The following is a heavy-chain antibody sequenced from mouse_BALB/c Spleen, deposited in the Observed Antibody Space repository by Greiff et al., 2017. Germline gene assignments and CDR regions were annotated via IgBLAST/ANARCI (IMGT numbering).Heavy chain of an antibody. V-gene: IGHV14-3*02. Sequence: VQLQQSGAELVKPGDSVKLSCTASGFNIKDTYMHWVQQRPEQGLEWIGRIDPANGNTKYAPKFQGMATITADTSSNTAYLQLSSLTSEDTAVYYCAGDYDLLFAYWGQGTLVTVSA. CDR3: AGDYDLLFAY. J-gene: IGHJ3*01. CDR1: GFNIKDTY. CDR2: IDPANGNT. D-gene: IGHD2-4*01.